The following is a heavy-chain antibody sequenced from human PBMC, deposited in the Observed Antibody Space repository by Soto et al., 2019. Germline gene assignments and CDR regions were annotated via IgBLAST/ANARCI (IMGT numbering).Heavy chain of an antibody. J-gene: IGHJ4*02. CDR3: ARDLWGSSHLDY. CDR2: IYYSGST. Sequence: SETLSLTCTVSGGSISSYYWSWIRQPPGKGLEWIGYIYYSGSTNYNPSLKSRVTISVDTSKNQFSLKLSSVTAADTAVYYCARDLWGSSHLDYWGQGTLVTVSS. V-gene: IGHV4-59*01. D-gene: IGHD3-16*01. CDR1: GGSISSYY.